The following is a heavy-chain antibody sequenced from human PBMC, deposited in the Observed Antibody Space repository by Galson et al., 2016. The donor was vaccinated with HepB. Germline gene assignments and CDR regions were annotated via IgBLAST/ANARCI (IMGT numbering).Heavy chain of an antibody. V-gene: IGHV3-30*03. D-gene: IGHD2-15*01. CDR3: FMLVETATDAFNI. Sequence: SLRLSCAASGFIFSTYGMHWVRQAPGKGLEWVAVISQDGSNKYYTDSVKGRFTISRDNSKNTVYLQMNSLRAEDTAVYYCFMLVETATDAFNIWGQGTMVTVSS. CDR2: ISQDGSNK. CDR1: GFIFSTYG. J-gene: IGHJ3*02.